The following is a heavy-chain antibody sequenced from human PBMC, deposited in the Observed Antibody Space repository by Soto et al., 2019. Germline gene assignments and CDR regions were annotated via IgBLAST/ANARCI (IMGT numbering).Heavy chain of an antibody. Sequence: TSETLSLTCTVSGGSISSGGYYWSWIRQHPGKGLEWIGYIYYSGSTYYNPSLKSRVTISVDTSKNQFSLKLSSVTAADTAVYYCARDGFSYGVNNYYYGMEVWGQGTTVTVTS. CDR1: GGSISSGGYY. CDR3: ARDGFSYGVNNYYYGMEV. CDR2: IYYSGST. V-gene: IGHV4-31*03. J-gene: IGHJ6*02. D-gene: IGHD4-17*01.